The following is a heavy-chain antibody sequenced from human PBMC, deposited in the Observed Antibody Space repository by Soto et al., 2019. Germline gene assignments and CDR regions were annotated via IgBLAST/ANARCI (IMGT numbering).Heavy chain of an antibody. V-gene: IGHV4-34*01. J-gene: IGHJ6*02. Sequence: PSETLSLTCSVYGGSFSGYDWSWIRQPPRKGLEWIGEINHSGSTNYDPSLKSRVTISVDTSKNQFSLKLSSVTAADTAVYYCARGWGGSEQSYYYYYGMDVWGQGTTVTVSS. CDR3: ARGWGGSEQSYYYYYGMDV. CDR2: INHSGST. D-gene: IGHD6-25*01. CDR1: GGSFSGYD.